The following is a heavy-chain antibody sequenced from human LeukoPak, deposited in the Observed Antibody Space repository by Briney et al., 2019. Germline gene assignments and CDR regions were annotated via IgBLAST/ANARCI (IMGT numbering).Heavy chain of an antibody. CDR3: ARGADSSGYYSIFYFDY. Sequence: SETLSLTCTVSGGSISSYYWNWTRQPPGKGLEWIGYIYYSGSTNYNPSLESRVTISVDTSKNQFSPKLSSVTAADTAVYYCARGADSSGYYSIFYFDYWGQGTLVTVSS. V-gene: IGHV4-59*01. CDR2: IYYSGST. J-gene: IGHJ4*02. CDR1: GGSISSYY. D-gene: IGHD3-22*01.